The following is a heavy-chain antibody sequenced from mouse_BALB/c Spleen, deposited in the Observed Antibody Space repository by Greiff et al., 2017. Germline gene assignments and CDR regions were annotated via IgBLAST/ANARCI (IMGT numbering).Heavy chain of an antibody. CDR2: INPYNGDT. CDR3: ARAGHYYGSSYVHAMDY. J-gene: IGHJ4*01. CDR1: GYSFTGYF. D-gene: IGHD1-1*01. V-gene: IGHV1-20*02. Sequence: VQLKQSGPELVKPGASVKISCKASGYSFTGYFMNWVMQSHGKSLEWIGRINPYNGDTFYNQKFKGKATLTVDKSSSTASMELRSLASEDSAVYYCARAGHYYGSSYVHAMDYWGQGTSVTVSS.